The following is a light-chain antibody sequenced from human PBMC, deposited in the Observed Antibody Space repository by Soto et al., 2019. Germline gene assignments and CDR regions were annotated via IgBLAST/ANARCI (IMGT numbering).Light chain of an antibody. CDR1: QSVSSSY. Sequence: EIVLTQSPGTLSLSPGERATLSCRASQSVSSSYLSWYQQKPGQATRLLIYGASTRATGIPDRFSGSGSGTDFTLTISRLEPEDFAVYYCQQYGSSPEFGQGTKVDNK. CDR2: GAS. CDR3: QQYGSSPE. V-gene: IGKV3-20*01. J-gene: IGKJ1*01.